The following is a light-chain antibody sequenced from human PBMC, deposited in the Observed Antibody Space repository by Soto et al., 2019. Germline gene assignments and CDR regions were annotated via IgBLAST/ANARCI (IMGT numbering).Light chain of an antibody. Sequence: QSALTPPASVSGSPGQSITISCTGTSSGVGAYNYVSWYQQHPGKAPKLMIYEVSNRPSGVSNRFSGSKSGNTASLTISGLQAEDEADYYCNSYTRSSTLVFGGGTKLTVL. CDR1: SSGVGAYNY. CDR2: EVS. V-gene: IGLV2-14*01. CDR3: NSYTRSSTLV. J-gene: IGLJ3*02.